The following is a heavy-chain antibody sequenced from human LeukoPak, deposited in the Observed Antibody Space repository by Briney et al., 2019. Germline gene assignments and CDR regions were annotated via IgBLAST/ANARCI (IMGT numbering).Heavy chain of an antibody. CDR1: GFTFSTYN. CDR3: ARRYFDY. V-gene: IGHV3-7*01. J-gene: IGHJ4*02. D-gene: IGHD1-14*01. CDR2: IKQDGSEK. Sequence: GGSLRLSCAASGFTFSTYNMNWVRQAPGKGLEWVANIKQDGSEKYYVDSVKGRFTISRDNAKNSLYLQMNSLRAEDTAVYYCARRYFDYWGQGTLVTVSS.